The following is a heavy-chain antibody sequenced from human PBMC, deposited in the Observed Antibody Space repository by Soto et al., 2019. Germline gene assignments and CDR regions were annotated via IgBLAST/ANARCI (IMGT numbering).Heavy chain of an antibody. CDR2: ISYDGSNK. CDR1: GFTFSSYA. J-gene: IGHJ6*02. V-gene: IGHV3-30-3*01. Sequence: SLRLSCAASGFTFSSYAMHWVRQAPGKGLEWVAVISYDGSNKYYADSVKGRFTISRDNSKNTLYLQMNSLRAEDTAVYYCARDSQSRVASYYYYGMDVWGQGTTVTVSS. D-gene: IGHD2-15*01. CDR3: ARDSQSRVASYYYYGMDV.